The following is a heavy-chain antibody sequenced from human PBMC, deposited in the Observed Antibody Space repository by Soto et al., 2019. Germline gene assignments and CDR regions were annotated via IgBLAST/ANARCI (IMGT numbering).Heavy chain of an antibody. CDR3: ASDPEGALTCGYNFNA. CDR2: IWDDGRNI. CDR1: GITFGTYA. J-gene: IGHJ5*02. D-gene: IGHD1-1*01. V-gene: IGHV3-33*01. Sequence: GGSLRRSCVASGITFGTYAMHWVRQAPGKGLERLAVIWDDGRNINYADSVKGRFTISRHNSKTKLYLQLNSLRVEDKAVYYCASDPEGALTCGYNFNACGQGARITVSS.